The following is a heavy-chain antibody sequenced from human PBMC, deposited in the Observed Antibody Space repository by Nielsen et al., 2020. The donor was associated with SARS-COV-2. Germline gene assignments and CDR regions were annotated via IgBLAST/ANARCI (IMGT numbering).Heavy chain of an antibody. CDR3: AHSCSGGSCYSRRDGMDV. J-gene: IGHJ6*02. D-gene: IGHD2-15*01. CDR1: GFSLTTSGVG. CDR2: IYWDDDD. V-gene: IGHV2-5*02. Sequence: SGPTLVKPTQTLTLTCTFSGFSLTTSGVGVGWIRQPPGKALEWLALIYWDDDDRYSPSLKSRLTITKDTSKNQVVLTMTNMDPADTATYYCAHSCSGGSCYSRRDGMDVWGQGTTVTVSS.